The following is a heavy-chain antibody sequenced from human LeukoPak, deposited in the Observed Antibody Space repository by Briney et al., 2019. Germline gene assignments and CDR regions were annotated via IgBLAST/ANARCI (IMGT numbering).Heavy chain of an antibody. D-gene: IGHD3-9*01. CDR3: ASDILTRGSGLDY. CDR2: ISGSGGST. Sequence: GGSLRLSCAASGFTFSSYGMSWVRQAPGKGLEWVSAISGSGGSTYYADSVKGRFTISRDNAKNSLYLQMNSLRAEDTAVYYCASDILTRGSGLDYWGQGTLVTVSS. V-gene: IGHV3-23*01. J-gene: IGHJ4*02. CDR1: GFTFSSYG.